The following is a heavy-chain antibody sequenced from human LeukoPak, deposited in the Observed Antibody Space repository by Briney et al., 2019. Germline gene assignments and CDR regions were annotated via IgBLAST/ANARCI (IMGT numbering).Heavy chain of an antibody. CDR1: GGSIISSDHY. CDR2: IFYNGIT. Sequence: SETLSLTCTVSGGSIISSDHYWGWIRQPPGKGLEWIGSIFYNGITYYNESLKSRVTISVDMSKNQFSLTLRSATAAETALYYCARQLWFGDYQFDYWGQGTLVTVSS. D-gene: IGHD3-10*01. V-gene: IGHV4-39*01. J-gene: IGHJ4*02. CDR3: ARQLWFGDYQFDY.